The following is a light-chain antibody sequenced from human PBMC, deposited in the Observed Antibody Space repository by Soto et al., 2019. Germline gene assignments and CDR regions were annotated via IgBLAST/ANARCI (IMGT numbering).Light chain of an antibody. CDR1: QSISGS. CDR2: DAS. J-gene: IGKJ1*01. V-gene: IGKV3-11*01. CDR3: QQTSNWPRT. Sequence: EVVLTQSPATLSLSPGERATLSCRASQSISGSLVWYQQKPGQAPRLLIYDASNRATGISARFSGSGSGTDFTLTISSLEPEDFAVYFCQQTSNWPRTFGQGTKVEIK.